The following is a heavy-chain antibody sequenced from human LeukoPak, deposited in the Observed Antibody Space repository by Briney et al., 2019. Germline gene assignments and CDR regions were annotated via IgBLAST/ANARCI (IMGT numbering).Heavy chain of an antibody. CDR1: GYSFTNYW. J-gene: IGHJ5*02. CDR3: ARRIGGSKYNWFDP. CDR2: IYPDDSET. V-gene: IGHV5-51*01. D-gene: IGHD5-24*01. Sequence: GESLKISCKASGYSFTNYWIGWVRHMPGKGPEWVGIIYPDDSETKYSPSFQGQVTISADKSVSIAYLQWSSLKASDTAIYYCARRIGGSKYNWFDPWGQGTLVTVSS.